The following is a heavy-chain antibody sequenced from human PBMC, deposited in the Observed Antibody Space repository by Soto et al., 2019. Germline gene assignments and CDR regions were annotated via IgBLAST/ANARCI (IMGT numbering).Heavy chain of an antibody. CDR2: LSHSGTIF. V-gene: IGHV3-30*18. CDR1: GFAFSTYG. J-gene: IGHJ6*02. Sequence: QVQLVESGGGVVRPGRSLRLPCAASGFAFSTYGMHWVRQAPGKGLEWVAYLSHSGTIFSYADSVKGRFTVSRDNSGNTLFLQMTSLRPEDTAVYYCVKKTPSVIPEHGMEVWGQGTTVTVSS. CDR3: VKKTPSVIPEHGMEV. D-gene: IGHD3-16*02.